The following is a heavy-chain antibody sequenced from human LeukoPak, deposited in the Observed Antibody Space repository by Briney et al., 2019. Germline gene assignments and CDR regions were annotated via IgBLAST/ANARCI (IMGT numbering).Heavy chain of an antibody. V-gene: IGHV3-23*01. CDR2: MSGDETNT. D-gene: IGHD3-9*01. CDR3: AKGRYVDWLSNDAYDI. J-gene: IGHJ3*02. Sequence: GGSLRLSCAASGFSGFTFRSYSMSWVRRAPGKGLEWVSSMSGDETNTYYADSVKGRFTISRDNSKNTLFLQMNSLRAEDTAVFYCAKGRYVDWLSNDAYDIWGQGTMVTVSS. CDR1: GFSGFTFRSYS.